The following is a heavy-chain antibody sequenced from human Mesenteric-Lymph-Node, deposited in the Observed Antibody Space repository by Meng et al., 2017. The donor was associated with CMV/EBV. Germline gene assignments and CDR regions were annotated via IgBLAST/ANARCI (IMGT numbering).Heavy chain of an antibody. CDR2: IYYSGST. Sequence: SETLSLTCTVSGGSISSYYWSWIRQPPGKGLEWIGYIYYSGSTNYNPSLKSRVTISVDTSKNQFSLKLSSVTAADTAVYYCARRVVRGYYFDYWGQGTLVTVSS. D-gene: IGHD6-6*01. CDR3: ARRVVRGYYFDY. J-gene: IGHJ4*02. V-gene: IGHV4-59*08. CDR1: GGSISSYY.